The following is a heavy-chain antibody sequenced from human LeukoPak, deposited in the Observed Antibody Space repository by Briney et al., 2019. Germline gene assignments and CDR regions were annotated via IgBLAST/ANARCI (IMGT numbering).Heavy chain of an antibody. V-gene: IGHV3-30*03. CDR3: ASSRMTTDDGIDY. CDR2: ISYDGSNK. D-gene: IGHD4-17*01. Sequence: PGRSLRLSCAASGFTFSSYGMHWVRQAPGKGLEWVAVISYDGSNKYYADSVKGRFTISRDNSKNTLYLQMNSLGAEDTAVYYCASSRMTTDDGIDYWGQGTLVTVSS. J-gene: IGHJ4*02. CDR1: GFTFSSYG.